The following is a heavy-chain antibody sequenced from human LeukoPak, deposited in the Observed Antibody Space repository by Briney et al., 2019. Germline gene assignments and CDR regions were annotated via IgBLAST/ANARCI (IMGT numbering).Heavy chain of an antibody. CDR2: IFHSGNT. V-gene: IGHV4-38-2*01. J-gene: IGHJ5*02. CDR1: GYSITTGYY. D-gene: IGHD2-2*01. CDR3: AKHLDCSGSSCSREGSSSPYNWFDP. Sequence: MASETLSLTCDVSGYSITTGYYWGWLRQPPGNGLEWIGSIFHSGNTHYNPSLRSRVAISVDTPRNQFSLKLYSLTAADTAVYYCAKHLDCSGSSCSREGSSSPYNWFDPWGQGTLVTVSS.